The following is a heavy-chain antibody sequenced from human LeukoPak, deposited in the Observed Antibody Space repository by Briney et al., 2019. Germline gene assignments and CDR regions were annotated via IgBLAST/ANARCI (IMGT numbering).Heavy chain of an antibody. Sequence: SETLSLTCTVYGGSFSGYYWSWIRQPPGKGLEWIGEINHSGSTNYNPSLKSRVTISVDTSKNQFSLKLSSVTAADTAVYYCARPRYNWNYAGGNWFDPWGQGTLVTVSS. CDR3: ARPRYNWNYAGGNWFDP. V-gene: IGHV4-34*01. J-gene: IGHJ5*02. CDR1: GGSFSGYY. D-gene: IGHD1-7*01. CDR2: INHSGST.